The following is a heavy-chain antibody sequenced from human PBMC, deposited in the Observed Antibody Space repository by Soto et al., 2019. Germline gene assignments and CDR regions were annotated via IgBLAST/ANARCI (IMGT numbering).Heavy chain of an antibody. CDR2: IKQDGSEK. CDR3: ARDSTYYDFWSGSY. Sequence: EVQLVESGGGLVQPGGSLRLSCAASGFTFSSYWMSWVRQAPGKGLEWVANIKQDGSEKYYVDSVKGRFTISRDNAKNSLYLQMNGLRAEDTTVYYCARDSTYYDFWSGSYWGQGTLVTVSS. J-gene: IGHJ4*02. D-gene: IGHD3-3*01. V-gene: IGHV3-7*05. CDR1: GFTFSSYW.